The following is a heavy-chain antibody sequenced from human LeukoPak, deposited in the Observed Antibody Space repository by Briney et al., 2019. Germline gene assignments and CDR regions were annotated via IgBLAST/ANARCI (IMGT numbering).Heavy chain of an antibody. CDR1: GFTFSNYR. D-gene: IGHD2-21*02. Sequence: GGSLRLSCAASGFTFSNYRMSWVRQAPGRGLEWVANINQAGSEKYYVGSVKGRFTISRDNARNSLYLQMNSLRAEDTAVYYCARDKSYGDSSDYWGQGTLFTVSS. CDR2: INQAGSEK. V-gene: IGHV3-7*01. J-gene: IGHJ4*02. CDR3: ARDKSYGDSSDY.